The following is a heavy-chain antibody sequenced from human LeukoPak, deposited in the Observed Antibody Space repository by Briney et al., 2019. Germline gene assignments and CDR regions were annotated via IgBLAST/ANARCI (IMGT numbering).Heavy chain of an antibody. CDR1: GGSISSYY. J-gene: IGHJ6*02. Sequence: SQTLSLTCTVSGGSISSYYWTWIRQPPGKGLEWIGFIYYSGATKYNPSLESRVTISLDTSNNQFSLRLNSVTAADTAVYYCAKWTSRIAASGMDVWGQGTTVTVSS. CDR2: IYYSGAT. CDR3: AKWTSRIAASGMDV. D-gene: IGHD6-6*01. V-gene: IGHV4-59*08.